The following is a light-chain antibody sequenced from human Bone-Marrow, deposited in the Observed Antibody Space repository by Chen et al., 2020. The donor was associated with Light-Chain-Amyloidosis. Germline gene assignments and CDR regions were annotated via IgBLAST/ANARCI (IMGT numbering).Light chain of an antibody. CDR3: QSADSSGTYEVI. J-gene: IGLJ2*01. CDR2: RDT. V-gene: IGLV3-25*03. CDR1: DLPTKY. Sequence: SHDLTQPPSASVSPGQTARINSSGDDLPTKYAYWYQQKPGQAPVLVIHRDTERPSGISERFSGSSSGTTATLTISGVQAEDEADYHCQSADSSGTYEVIFGGGTKLTVL.